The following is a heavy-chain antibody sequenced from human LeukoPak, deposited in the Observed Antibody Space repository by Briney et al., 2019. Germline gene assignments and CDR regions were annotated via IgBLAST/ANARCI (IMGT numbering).Heavy chain of an antibody. J-gene: IGHJ4*02. Sequence: GGSLRRSCAASGFTFDDYGMSWVRQAPGKGLEWVSGINWNGGRTGYADSVKGRFTISRDNAKRSLYVQMNSLRAEDTALYYCAREYYGSGSYYNVGYWGQGTLVTVSS. CDR2: INWNGGRT. V-gene: IGHV3-20*04. CDR3: AREYYGSGSYYNVGY. D-gene: IGHD3-10*01. CDR1: GFTFDDYG.